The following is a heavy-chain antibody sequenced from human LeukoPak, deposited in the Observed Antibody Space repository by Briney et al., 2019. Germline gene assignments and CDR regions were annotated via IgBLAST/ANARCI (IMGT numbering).Heavy chain of an antibody. J-gene: IGHJ4*02. CDR1: GFTFSSYS. Sequence: GGSLRLSCAASGFTFSSYSMNWVRQAPGKGLEWVSSICSSSRYIYYADSVRGRFTISRDNAKNSLHLQMNSLRAEDTAVYYCAASTKHTAMVDYWGQGTLVTV. CDR2: ICSSSRYI. CDR3: AASTKHTAMVDY. D-gene: IGHD5-18*01. V-gene: IGHV3-21*01.